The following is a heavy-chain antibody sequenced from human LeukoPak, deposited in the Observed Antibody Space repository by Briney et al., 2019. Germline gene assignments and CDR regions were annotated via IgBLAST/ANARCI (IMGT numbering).Heavy chain of an antibody. J-gene: IGHJ4*02. CDR2: IDNAGSIT. CDR1: GFTFSNYW. D-gene: IGHD3-10*01. Sequence: PGGSLRLSCAASGFTFSNYWIHWVRQAPGKGLVWVSRIDNAGSITTYADSVKGRFTISRDNAENTLYLQMNSLRVEDTAVYYCARAHGRITRDAYLDYWGQGTLVTVSS. CDR3: ARAHGRITRDAYLDY. V-gene: IGHV3-74*03.